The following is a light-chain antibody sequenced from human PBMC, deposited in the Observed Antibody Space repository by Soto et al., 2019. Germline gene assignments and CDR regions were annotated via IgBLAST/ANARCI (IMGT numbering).Light chain of an antibody. J-gene: IGLJ2*01. CDR2: ANN. CDR3: QSYDSSLSAVI. CDR1: SSNIGAGYP. Sequence: QSVLTQPPSVSGAPGQRVTISCTGSSSNIGAGYPVHWYQHLPGTAPKLLISANNNRPSGVPDRFSGSKSDTSASLAITGLQAEDESYYYCQSYDSSLSAVIFGGGTKLTVL. V-gene: IGLV1-40*01.